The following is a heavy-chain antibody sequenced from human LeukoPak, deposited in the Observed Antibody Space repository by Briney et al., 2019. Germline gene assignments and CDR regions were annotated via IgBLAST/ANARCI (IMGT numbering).Heavy chain of an antibody. D-gene: IGHD1-7*01. Sequence: GGSLRLSCAASGFSVSSNYVTWVRQAPGKGLEWVSTISASGSSTYYADSVKGRFTISRDNSKNTLYLQMDSLRADDTAVYYCANRYKWNYGNFDYWGQGTLVTVSS. CDR3: ANRYKWNYGNFDY. CDR2: ISASGSST. J-gene: IGHJ4*02. CDR1: GFSVSSNY. V-gene: IGHV3-23*01.